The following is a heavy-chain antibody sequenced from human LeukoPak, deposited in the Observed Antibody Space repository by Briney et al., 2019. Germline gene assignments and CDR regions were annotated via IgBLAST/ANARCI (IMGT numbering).Heavy chain of an antibody. CDR1: GYTFTSYA. CDR2: ISAYNGDT. V-gene: IGHV1-18*01. D-gene: IGHD2-15*01. Sequence: ASVKVSCKASGYTFTSYAISWVRQAPGQGLGWMGWISAYNGDTKYAQKLQGRVTMTTDTSTNTAYMELRSLRSEDTAVYYCASLNRPATLYCSGGSCLRGYNWFDPWGQGTLVTVSS. J-gene: IGHJ5*02. CDR3: ASLNRPATLYCSGGSCLRGYNWFDP.